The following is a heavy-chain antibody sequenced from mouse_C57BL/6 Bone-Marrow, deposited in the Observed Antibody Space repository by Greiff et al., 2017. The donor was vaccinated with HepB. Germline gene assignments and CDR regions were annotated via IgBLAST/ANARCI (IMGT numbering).Heavy chain of an antibody. CDR1: GYAFTNYL. J-gene: IGHJ2*01. CDR3: ARSGGLLRFDY. D-gene: IGHD1-1*01. V-gene: IGHV1-54*01. CDR2: INPGSGGT. Sequence: VKLQESGAELVRPGTSVKVSCKASGYAFTNYLIEWVKQRPGQGLEWIGVINPGSGGTNYNEKFKGKATLTADKSSSTAYMQLSSLTSEDSAVYFCARSGGLLRFDYWGQGTTLTVSS.